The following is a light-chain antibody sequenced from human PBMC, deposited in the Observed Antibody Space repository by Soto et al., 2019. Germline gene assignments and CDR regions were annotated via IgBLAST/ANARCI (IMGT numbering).Light chain of an antibody. Sequence: EIQMTQSPSSLSASVGDRVNITCRASQGSRTNLGWYQQKPGKAPKRLIYAASSLQSGVPSRFSGSGSGTECTLTISSLQPEDFAAYYCLQDNRYRPVTFGPGNKVDIK. V-gene: IGKV1-17*01. CDR3: LQDNRYRPVT. CDR1: QGSRTN. CDR2: AAS. J-gene: IGKJ3*01.